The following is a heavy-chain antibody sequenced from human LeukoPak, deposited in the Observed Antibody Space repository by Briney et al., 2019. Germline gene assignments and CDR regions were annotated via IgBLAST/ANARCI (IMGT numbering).Heavy chain of an antibody. V-gene: IGHV3-30-3*01. CDR2: ISYDGSNK. Sequence: PGRSLRLSCAASGFTFSSYAMHWVRQAPGKGLEWVAVISYDGSNKYYADSVKGRFTISRDNSKNTLYLQMNSLRAEDTAVYYCARKGVLPDYYFDYWGQGTLVTVSS. J-gene: IGHJ4*02. D-gene: IGHD3-10*01. CDR1: GFTFSSYA. CDR3: ARKGVLPDYYFDY.